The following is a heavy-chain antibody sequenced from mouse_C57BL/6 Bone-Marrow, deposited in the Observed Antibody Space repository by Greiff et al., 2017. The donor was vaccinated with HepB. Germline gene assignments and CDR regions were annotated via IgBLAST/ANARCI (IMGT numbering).Heavy chain of an antibody. Sequence: VQLQQSGPELVKPGASVKMSCKASGYTFTDYNMHWVKQSHGKSLEWIGYINPNNDGTSYNQKFKGKATLTVNKSSSTAYMELRSLTSEDSAVYYCARGLRVWYFDVWGTGTTVTVSS. V-gene: IGHV1-22*01. CDR1: GYTFTDYN. CDR2: INPNNDGT. J-gene: IGHJ1*03. CDR3: ARGLRVWYFDV.